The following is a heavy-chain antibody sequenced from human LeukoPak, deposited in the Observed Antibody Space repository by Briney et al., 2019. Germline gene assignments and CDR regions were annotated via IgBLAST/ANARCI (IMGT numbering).Heavy chain of an antibody. CDR1: GFTFSDYE. V-gene: IGHV3-48*03. CDR3: ARETLAARMFDF. J-gene: IGHJ4*02. CDR2: ISSDGTSI. D-gene: IGHD6-6*01. Sequence: GGSLRLSCAASGFTFSDYEINWARQAPGKGLEWISYISSDGTSIFYADSVKGRFTISRDNAKNSLYLQMKSLRAEDTAVYYCARETLAARMFDFWGQGGLVTVSS.